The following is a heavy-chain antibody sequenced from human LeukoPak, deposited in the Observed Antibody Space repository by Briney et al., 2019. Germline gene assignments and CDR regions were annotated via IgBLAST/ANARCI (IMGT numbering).Heavy chain of an antibody. D-gene: IGHD3-9*01. Sequence: PSETLSLTCAVCGGSFSGYYWSWIRQPPGKGLEWIGEINHSGSTYYNPSLKSRVTISVDTSKNQFSLKLSSVTAADTAVYYCARHGLAYYDILTGYYGAFDIWGQGTMVTVSS. CDR2: INHSGST. CDR1: GGSFSGYY. CDR3: ARHGLAYYDILTGYYGAFDI. J-gene: IGHJ3*02. V-gene: IGHV4-34*01.